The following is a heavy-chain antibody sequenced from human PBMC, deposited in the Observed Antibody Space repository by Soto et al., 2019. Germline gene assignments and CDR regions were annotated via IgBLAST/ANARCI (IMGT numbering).Heavy chain of an antibody. CDR3: AGERAVYCISTSCPLYYYGMDV. CDR1: GFTFSSYA. CDR2: ISGSGGST. Sequence: QPGGSLRLSCAASGFTFSSYAMSWVRQAPGKGLEWVSAISGSGGSTYYADSVKGRFTISRDNSKNTLYLQMNSLRAEDTAVYYCAGERAVYCISTSCPLYYYGMDVWGQGTTVTVSS. J-gene: IGHJ6*02. D-gene: IGHD2-2*01. V-gene: IGHV3-23*01.